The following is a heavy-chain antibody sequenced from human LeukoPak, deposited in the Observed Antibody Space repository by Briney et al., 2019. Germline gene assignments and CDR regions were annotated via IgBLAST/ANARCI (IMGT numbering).Heavy chain of an antibody. J-gene: IGHJ4*02. CDR2: INYSGST. CDR3: ARSVDRAPYFDY. V-gene: IGHV4-39*01. CDR1: GGSITSTNYY. Sequence: PSETLSLTCTVSGGSITSTNYYWGWIRQPPGKGLEWIGSINYSGSTYYKPPLKSRVTMSVDTSRNQFSLKVNSLTAADTAVYYCARSVDRAPYFDYWGQGALLTVSS. D-gene: IGHD3-22*01.